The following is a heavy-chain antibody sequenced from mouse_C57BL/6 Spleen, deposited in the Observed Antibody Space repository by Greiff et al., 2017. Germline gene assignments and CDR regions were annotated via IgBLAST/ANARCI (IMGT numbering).Heavy chain of an antibody. Sequence: VQLQQSGAELARPGASVKLSCKASGYTFTSYGISWVKQRTGQGLEWIGEIYPRSGNTYYNEKFKGKATLTADKSSSTAYMELRSLTSEDSAVYFCARPSLYYGNSYYFDYWGQGTTLTVSS. D-gene: IGHD2-1*01. CDR2: IYPRSGNT. CDR3: ARPSLYYGNSYYFDY. V-gene: IGHV1-81*01. CDR1: GYTFTSYG. J-gene: IGHJ2*01.